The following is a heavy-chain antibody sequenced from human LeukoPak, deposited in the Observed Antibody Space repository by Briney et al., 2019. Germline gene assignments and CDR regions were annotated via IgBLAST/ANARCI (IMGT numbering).Heavy chain of an antibody. CDR1: GFTFSSYA. D-gene: IGHD1-26*01. V-gene: IGHV3-30-3*01. CDR2: ISYDGSNK. Sequence: GGSLRLSCAASGFTFSSYAMHWVRQAPGKGLEWVAVISYDGSNKYYADSVKGRFTISRDNSKNTLYLQMNSLRAEDTAVYYCARTYSGSCFDYWGQGTLVTVSS. J-gene: IGHJ4*02. CDR3: ARTYSGSCFDY.